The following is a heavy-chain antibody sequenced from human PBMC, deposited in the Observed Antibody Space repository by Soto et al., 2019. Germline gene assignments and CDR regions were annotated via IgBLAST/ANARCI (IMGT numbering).Heavy chain of an antibody. D-gene: IGHD3-10*01. CDR2: ISPRSDYI. V-gene: IGHV3-21*06. CDR1: GFIFSSYS. CDR3: ARVSGILERYSDLDY. Sequence: EVQLVESGGGLVKPGGSLRLSCAASGFIFSSYSMNWVRQAPGKGLEWVSSISPRSDYIYFADSMRGRFTISRDNAQNSLYLHMKNLRAEDTAVYHCARVSGILERYSDLDYWGQGTLVTVSS. J-gene: IGHJ4*02.